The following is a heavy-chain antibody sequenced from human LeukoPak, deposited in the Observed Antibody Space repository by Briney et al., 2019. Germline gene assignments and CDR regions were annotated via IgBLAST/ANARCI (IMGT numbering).Heavy chain of an antibody. D-gene: IGHD5-18*01. CDR3: VRVRMNIYGFDY. CDR2: ISGDGNAK. Sequence: GGSLRLSCAASGFSFSSYSINWVRQAPGKGLEWVSYISGDGNAKHYTDSVKGRFTISRDNAKNALYLQMNSLRAEDTAVYYCVRVRMNIYGFDYWGQGTLVTVSS. J-gene: IGHJ4*02. CDR1: GFSFSSYS. V-gene: IGHV3-48*01.